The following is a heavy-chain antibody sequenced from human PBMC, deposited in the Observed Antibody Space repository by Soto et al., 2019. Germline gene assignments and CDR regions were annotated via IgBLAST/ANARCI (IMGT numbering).Heavy chain of an antibody. CDR3: TTDLSYDSAGYYYFFDS. CDR2: IKSKTDGGAI. D-gene: IGHD3-22*01. Sequence: EVQLVASGGGLAKPGGALRLSCAASGFTFGNAWMSWVRQAPGKGLEWVGRIKSKTDGGAIEYAAPVKGRFTISRDDSKNTLYLQMNSLKSEDTVVYYCTTDLSYDSAGYYYFFDSWGQGALVTVSS. V-gene: IGHV3-15*01. CDR1: GFTFGNAW. J-gene: IGHJ4*02.